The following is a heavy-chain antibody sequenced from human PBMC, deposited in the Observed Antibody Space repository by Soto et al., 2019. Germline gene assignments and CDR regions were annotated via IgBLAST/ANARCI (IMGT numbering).Heavy chain of an antibody. CDR1: GGSISSYY. Sequence: QVQLQESGPGLVKPSETLSLTCTVSGGSISSYYWSWIRQPPGKGLEWIGYIYYSGSTNYNPSLKSRVNISVDTSKNQFYLKLSSVTAADTAVYYCARDSRLLDAFDIWGQGTMVTVSS. CDR2: IYYSGST. CDR3: ARDSRLLDAFDI. V-gene: IGHV4-59*01. D-gene: IGHD2-15*01. J-gene: IGHJ3*02.